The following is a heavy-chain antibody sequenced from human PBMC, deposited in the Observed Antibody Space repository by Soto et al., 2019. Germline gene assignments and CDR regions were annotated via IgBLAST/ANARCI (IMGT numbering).Heavy chain of an antibody. Sequence: AVQVSCNASGGTFSSYAISWVLQAPGQGLEWMGGIIPIFGTANYAQKFQGRVTITADKSTSTAYMELSSLRSEDTAVYYCARGYISSTSGYYYYGMDVWGQGTTVTVSS. CDR1: GGTFSSYA. D-gene: IGHD2-2*01. CDR3: ARGYISSTSGYYYYGMDV. J-gene: IGHJ6*02. V-gene: IGHV1-69*06. CDR2: IIPIFGTA.